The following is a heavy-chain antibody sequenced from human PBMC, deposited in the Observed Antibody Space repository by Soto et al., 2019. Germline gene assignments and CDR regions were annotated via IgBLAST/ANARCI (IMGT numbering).Heavy chain of an antibody. CDR1: GYTFRNFG. J-gene: IGHJ4*02. CDR3: ARENSYFDY. V-gene: IGHV1-18*01. Sequence: QIQLLQSGAEVKKPGASVKVTCKASGYTFRNFGISWVRQAPGQGLEWMGWISAYNANANYAQKFQGRLTMPADTSTGTAYMELRSLRSDDTAVYYCARENSYFDYWGQGTLVTVSS. CDR2: ISAYNANA.